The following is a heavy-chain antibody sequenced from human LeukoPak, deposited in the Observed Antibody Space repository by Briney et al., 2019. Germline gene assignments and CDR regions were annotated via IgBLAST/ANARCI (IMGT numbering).Heavy chain of an antibody. CDR1: GFTFNSYS. CDR3: ARAISYCTTTSCRYYFDY. Sequence: GGSLRLSCAASGFTFNSYSIHWVRQAPGKGLEWVAFTSHDGRNKEYADSVKGRFTISRDNPKNTLYLQINSLRAEDTAIYYCARAISYCTTTSCRYYFDYWGQGTLVTVSS. V-gene: IGHV3-30*04. CDR2: TSHDGRNK. J-gene: IGHJ4*02. D-gene: IGHD2-2*01.